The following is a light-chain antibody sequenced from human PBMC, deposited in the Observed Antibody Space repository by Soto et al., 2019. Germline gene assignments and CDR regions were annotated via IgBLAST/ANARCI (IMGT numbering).Light chain of an antibody. CDR1: QSISSW. V-gene: IGKV1-5*01. J-gene: IGKJ3*01. CDR2: DAS. Sequence: DIQMTQSPSTLSASVGDRVTITCRASQSISSWLAWYQQKPGKAPKLLIYDASSLESGVPSRFSGSGSGTEFTLTISSVEPEDFAVYYCQQYGASPFTFGPGTRVEI. CDR3: QQYGASPFT.